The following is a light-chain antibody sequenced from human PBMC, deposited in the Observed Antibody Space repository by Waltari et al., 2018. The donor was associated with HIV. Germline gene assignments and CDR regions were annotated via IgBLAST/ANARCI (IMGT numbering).Light chain of an antibody. CDR1: SSNIGSNT. CDR3: AAWDDSLNGVV. J-gene: IGLJ2*01. V-gene: IGLV1-44*01. Sequence: QSVLTQPPSATPGQRVTISCSGSSSNIGSNTVNWYQQLPGTAPKLLIYSNNQRPSGVPDRFSGSKSGTSASLAISGLQSEDEADYYCAAWDDSLNGVVFGGGTKLTVL. CDR2: SNN.